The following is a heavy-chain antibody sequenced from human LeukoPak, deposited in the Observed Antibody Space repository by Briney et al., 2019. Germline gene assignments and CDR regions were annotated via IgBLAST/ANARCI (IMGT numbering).Heavy chain of an antibody. D-gene: IGHD3-22*01. CDR2: ITTSGTYI. V-gene: IGHV3-21*06. Sequence: GGSLRLSCAASGFTFTRFNMNWVRQALGKGLELVSSITTSGTYIYYADSVKGRFTISRDNAKNSLYLQMNSLRAEDTAVYYCARPFYYDSNGGEGVDVWGQGTTVTVSS. J-gene: IGHJ6*02. CDR3: ARPFYYDSNGGEGVDV. CDR1: GFTFTRFN.